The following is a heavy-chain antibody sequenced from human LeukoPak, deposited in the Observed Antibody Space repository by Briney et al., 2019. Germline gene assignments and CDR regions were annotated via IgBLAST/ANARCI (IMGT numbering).Heavy chain of an antibody. J-gene: IGHJ6*03. V-gene: IGHV3-73*01. CDR1: GFTFSGSA. CDR2: IRSKANSYAT. CDR3: TIYGSGAYYYYMDV. Sequence: GGSLRLSCAASGFTFSGSAIHWIRQASGKGLEWVGRIRSKANSYATAYAASVKGRFTISRDDSKNTAYLQINSLKTEDAAVYYCTIYGSGAYYYYMDVWGKGTTVTVSS. D-gene: IGHD3-10*01.